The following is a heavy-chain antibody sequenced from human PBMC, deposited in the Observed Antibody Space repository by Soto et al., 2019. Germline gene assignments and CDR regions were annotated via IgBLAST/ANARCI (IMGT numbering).Heavy chain of an antibody. CDR1: SFTVSTYA. D-gene: IGHD6-19*01. Sequence: EVQRLESGGGSAQFWGSLRLSCAASSFTVSTYAMSWVSQAPGKVLEWVSAISGSGTGTYYTDSVKGRFTISRDNSKNTLYLQMNSLRAEDTAVYYCAKDSAAVAGAFDYWGQGTLVTVSS. CDR2: ISGSGTGT. CDR3: AKDSAAVAGAFDY. J-gene: IGHJ4*02. V-gene: IGHV3-23*01.